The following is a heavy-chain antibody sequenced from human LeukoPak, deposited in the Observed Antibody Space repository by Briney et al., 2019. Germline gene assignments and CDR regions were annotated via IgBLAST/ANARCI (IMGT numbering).Heavy chain of an antibody. D-gene: IGHD3-3*01. CDR3: ARFTIFGVADY. CDR1: GYSISSGYY. Sequence: SETLSLTCGVSGYSISSGYYWVWIRQPPGKGLEWIGRIYHSGKSYYNPSLKSRVTMSVNTSRNQFSLKLSSVTAADTAVYYCARFTIFGVADYWGQGTLVTVSS. J-gene: IGHJ4*02. V-gene: IGHV4-38-2*01. CDR2: IYHSGKS.